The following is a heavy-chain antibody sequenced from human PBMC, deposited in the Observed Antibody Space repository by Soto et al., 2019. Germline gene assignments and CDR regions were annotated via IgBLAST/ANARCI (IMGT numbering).Heavy chain of an antibody. CDR3: AFGSGRLEY. CDR2: ISTDNVDA. D-gene: IGHD3-10*01. J-gene: IGHJ4*01. V-gene: IGHV1-18*01. CDR1: GYPYSNFD. Sequence: ASVKVSCKASGYPYSNFDVTWVRQAPGQGLEWMGWISTDNVDADGAQQFQDRVTMTIDRSTSIAYMDLKSLRSDDTAVYFCAFGSGRLEYWGHGTQVTVSS.